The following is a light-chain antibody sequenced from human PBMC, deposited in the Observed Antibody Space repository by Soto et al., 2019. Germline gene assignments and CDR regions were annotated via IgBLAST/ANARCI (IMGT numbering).Light chain of an antibody. CDR3: AAWDNSVYGPV. CDR2: SND. CDR1: SSNIGSNA. Sequence: QSVLTQPPSASGTPGQRVTISCSGSSSNIGSNAVNWYQHLPGTAPKLLIYSNDQRPSGVPDRFSGSKSGTSASLAISGLQSEDVADYYCAAWDNSVYGPVFGGGTQLTVL. J-gene: IGLJ3*02. V-gene: IGLV1-44*01.